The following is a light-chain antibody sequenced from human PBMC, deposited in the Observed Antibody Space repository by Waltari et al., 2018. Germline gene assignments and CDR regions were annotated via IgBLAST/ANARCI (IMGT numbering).Light chain of an antibody. CDR3: SSYADNKDWI. CDR1: SSDVGGYNY. CDR2: EVT. J-gene: IGLJ2*01. V-gene: IGLV2-8*01. Sequence: QSALTQPPSASGSPGQSVTISCTGTSSDVGGYNYVYWYQQHPGKAPKLLIYEVTKRPSGVPDRFSGSKSGNTASLTVSGLQAEDEADYYCSSYADNKDWIFGGGTKLTVL.